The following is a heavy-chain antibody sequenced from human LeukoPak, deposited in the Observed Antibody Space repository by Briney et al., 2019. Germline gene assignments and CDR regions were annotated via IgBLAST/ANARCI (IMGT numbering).Heavy chain of an antibody. J-gene: IGHJ4*02. V-gene: IGHV4-34*01. CDR1: GGSFSDYY. Sequence: PSETLSLTFAVYGGSFSDYYWTWIRQPPGKGLEWIGEINHRGSTHYNPSLKSRVTISVDTSKNQFSLKLRSVTAADTAVYYCARVVFTTMVRALMNVYCGQGTLVTVSS. D-gene: IGHD3-10*01. CDR3: ARVVFTTMVRALMNVY. CDR2: INHRGST.